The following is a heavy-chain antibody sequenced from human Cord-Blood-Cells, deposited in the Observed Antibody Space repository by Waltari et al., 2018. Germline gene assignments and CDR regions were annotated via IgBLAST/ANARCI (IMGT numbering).Heavy chain of an antibody. CDR2: ISAYNGNT. CDR3: ARYQRCSSTSCYYYYMDV. Sequence: QVQLVQSGAEVKKPGASVKVSCKASGYTFTSYGISWVRRAPGQGLEWMGWISAYNGNTNYAQKLQGRVTMTTDTSTSTAYMELRSLRSDDTAVYYCARYQRCSSTSCYYYYMDVWGKGTTVTVSS. V-gene: IGHV1-18*04. J-gene: IGHJ6*03. D-gene: IGHD2-2*01. CDR1: GYTFTSYG.